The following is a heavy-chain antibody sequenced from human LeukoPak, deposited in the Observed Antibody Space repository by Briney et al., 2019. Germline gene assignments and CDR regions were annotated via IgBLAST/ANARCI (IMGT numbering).Heavy chain of an antibody. V-gene: IGHV1-24*01. J-gene: IGHJ4*02. D-gene: IGHD1-26*01. CDR1: GYTLTELS. Sequence: GASVKVSFTVSGYTLTELSMHWVRQAPGKGLEWMGGFDPEDGETIYAQKFQGRVTMTEDTSTDTAYMELSSLRPEDTAVYYCATSLGGSSSYDYWGQGTLVTVSS. CDR2: FDPEDGET. CDR3: ATSLGGSSSYDY.